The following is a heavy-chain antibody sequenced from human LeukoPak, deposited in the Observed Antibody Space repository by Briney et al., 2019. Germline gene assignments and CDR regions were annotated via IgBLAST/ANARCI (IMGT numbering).Heavy chain of an antibody. CDR2: ISGSGGST. CDR1: GFTFSSYA. V-gene: IGHV3-23*01. D-gene: IGHD1-26*01. CDR3: AKAFAWIVGAFDFDY. Sequence: PGGSLRLSSAASGFTFSSYAMSWVRQAPGKGLEWVSAISGSGGSTYYADSVKGRFTISRDNSKNTLYLQMNSLRAEDTAVYYCAKAFAWIVGAFDFDYWGQGTLVTVSS. J-gene: IGHJ4*02.